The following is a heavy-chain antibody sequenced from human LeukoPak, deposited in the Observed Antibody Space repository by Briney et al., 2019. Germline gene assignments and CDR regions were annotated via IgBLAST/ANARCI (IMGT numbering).Heavy chain of an antibody. CDR1: GSTFSSYA. Sequence: GGSLRLSCAASGSTFSSYAMSWVRQAPGKGLEWVSFISGSGGSTYYADSVQGRFTISRDNSKNTLYLQMNSLRAEDTAVYYCAKGYSSGWYYFDYWGQGTLVTVSS. J-gene: IGHJ4*02. CDR2: ISGSGGST. CDR3: AKGYSSGWYYFDY. D-gene: IGHD6-19*01. V-gene: IGHV3-23*01.